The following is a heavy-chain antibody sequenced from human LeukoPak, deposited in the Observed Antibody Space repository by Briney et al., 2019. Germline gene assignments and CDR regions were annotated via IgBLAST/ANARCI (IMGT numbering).Heavy chain of an antibody. CDR1: GGSISSGSYY. CDR2: IYTSGST. J-gene: IGHJ5*02. CDR3: AATVAGPHVPPFDP. D-gene: IGHD6-19*01. V-gene: IGHV4-61*02. Sequence: PSETLSLTCTVSGGSISSGSYYWSWIRQPAGKGLEWIGRIYTSGSTNYNPSLKSRVTISVDTSKNQFSLKLSSVTAADTAVYYCAATVAGPHVPPFDPWGQGTLVTVSS.